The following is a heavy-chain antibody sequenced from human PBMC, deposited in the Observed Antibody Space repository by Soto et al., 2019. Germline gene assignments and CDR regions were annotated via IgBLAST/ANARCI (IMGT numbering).Heavy chain of an antibody. V-gene: IGHV4-31*03. CDR1: GGSISSGGYY. J-gene: IGHJ4*02. CDR3: ARTPESMVDY. CDR2: IYYSGST. Sequence: SETLSLTCTVSGGSISSGGYYWSWIRQHPGKGLEWIGYIYYSGSTYYNPSLKSRVTISVDTSKNQFSLKLSSVTAADTAVYYCARTPESMVDYWGQGTLVTVSS. D-gene: IGHD3-10*01.